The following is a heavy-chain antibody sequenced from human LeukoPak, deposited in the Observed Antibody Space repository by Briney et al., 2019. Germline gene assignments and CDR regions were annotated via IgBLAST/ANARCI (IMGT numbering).Heavy chain of an antibody. J-gene: IGHJ6*04. D-gene: IGHD3-10*01. V-gene: IGHV3-73*01. Sequence: GGSLRLSCAASGFTFSGSAMHWVRQASGKGLEWVGRIRSKANSYATAYAASVKGRFTISRDDSKNTAYLQMNSLKTEDTAVYYCTRTYYYGSGSYPDVWGKGTTVTISS. CDR2: IRSKANSYAT. CDR1: GFTFSGSA. CDR3: TRTYYYGSGSYPDV.